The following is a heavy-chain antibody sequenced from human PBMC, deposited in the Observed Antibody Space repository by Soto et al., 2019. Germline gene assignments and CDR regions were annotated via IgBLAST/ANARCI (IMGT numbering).Heavy chain of an antibody. Sequence: EVQLVESGGGLVQPGGSLRLSCAASGFTFSSYYMSWVRQAQGKGLEWVANVNEDGSEKYYVDSVKGRFAVSRDNAKNSLYLQMNSLRAEDTALYYCAKGRYNWNYPWFDPWGQGTLVTVSS. CDR1: GFTFSSYY. CDR2: VNEDGSEK. CDR3: AKGRYNWNYPWFDP. D-gene: IGHD1-7*01. V-gene: IGHV3-7*03. J-gene: IGHJ5*02.